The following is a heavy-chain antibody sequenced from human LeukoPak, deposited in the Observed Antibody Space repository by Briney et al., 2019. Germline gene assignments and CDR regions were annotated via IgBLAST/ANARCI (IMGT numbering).Heavy chain of an antibody. D-gene: IGHD2-2*01. J-gene: IGHJ4*02. Sequence: GGSLRLSCAASGFTVSSNYMSWVRQAPGKGLEWVSLISWDGGSTYYADSVKGRFTISRDNSKNSLYLQMNSLRAEDTALYYCAKEGYCSSTSCSGGDYFDYWGQGTLVTVSS. CDR3: AKEGYCSSTSCSGGDYFDY. CDR1: GFTVSSNY. CDR2: ISWDGGST. V-gene: IGHV3-43D*03.